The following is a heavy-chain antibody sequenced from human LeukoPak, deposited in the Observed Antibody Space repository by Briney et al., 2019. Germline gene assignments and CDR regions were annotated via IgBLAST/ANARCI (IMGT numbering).Heavy chain of an antibody. CDR1: GFTYTNYW. D-gene: IGHD3-10*01. Sequence: GGSLGLSCAASGFTYTNYWMSWVRQAPGKGLEGVANLKPDGSEKYYVDSVKGRFTISRDNAKNSLYLQMNSLRAEDTAVYYCARDYYYGSGSYLKWGQGTLVTVSS. J-gene: IGHJ4*02. CDR2: LKPDGSEK. V-gene: IGHV3-7*01. CDR3: ARDYYYGSGSYLK.